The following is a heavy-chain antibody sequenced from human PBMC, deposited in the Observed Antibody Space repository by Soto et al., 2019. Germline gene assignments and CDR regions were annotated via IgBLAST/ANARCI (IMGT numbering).Heavy chain of an antibody. CDR2: IYHSGST. J-gene: IGHJ4*02. V-gene: IGHV4-30-2*01. D-gene: IGHD7-27*01. CDR3: ASYNWGSLYYFDY. CDR1: GGSISSGGYS. Sequence: SETLSLTCAVSGGSISSGGYSWSWIRQPPGKGLGWIGYIYHSGSTYYNPSLKSRVTISVDRSKNQFSLKLSSVTAADTAVYYCASYNWGSLYYFDYWGQGTLVTVSS.